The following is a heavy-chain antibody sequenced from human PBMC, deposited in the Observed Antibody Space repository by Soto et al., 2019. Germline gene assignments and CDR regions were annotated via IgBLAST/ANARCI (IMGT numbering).Heavy chain of an antibody. CDR2: IWYDGSNK. J-gene: IGHJ4*02. CDR1: GFTFSSYG. V-gene: IGHV3-33*01. D-gene: IGHD6-19*01. Sequence: QVQLVESGGGVVQPGRSLRLSCAASGFTFSSYGMHWVRQAPGKGLEWVAVIWYDGSNKYYAASVKGRFTISRDHSKNARYLKRNSLGAGDTAVYYCARDCAGYSSGWYQRGGFDYWGQGTLVTVSS. CDR3: ARDCAGYSSGWYQRGGFDY.